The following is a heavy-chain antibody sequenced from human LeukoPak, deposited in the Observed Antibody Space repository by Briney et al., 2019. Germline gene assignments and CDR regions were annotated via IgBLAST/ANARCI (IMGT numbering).Heavy chain of an antibody. Sequence: GGSLRLSCAASGFTFSSYAMSWVRQAPGKELEWVSITYFGGTTYYADSVKGRFTISRDNSKNTLYLQMNSLRADDTAVYYCARDSEGDGYNFDTWGRGTLVTVSS. V-gene: IGHV3-53*01. J-gene: IGHJ5*02. CDR3: ARDSEGDGYNFDT. CDR1: GFTFSSYA. CDR2: TYFGGTT. D-gene: IGHD5-24*01.